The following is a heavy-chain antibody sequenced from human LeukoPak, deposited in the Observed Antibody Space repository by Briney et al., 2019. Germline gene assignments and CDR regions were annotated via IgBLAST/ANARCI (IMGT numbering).Heavy chain of an antibody. CDR3: ARQGSGSHKD. CDR2: IYYSGST. CDR1: GGSISGYY. Sequence: SETLSLTCNVSGGSISGYYWSWIRQPPGKGLEWIGYIYYSGSTNYNPSLKSRVTISVDTSKNQFSLKLRSVTAADTAVYYCARQGSGSHKDWGQGTLVTLSS. D-gene: IGHD1-26*01. J-gene: IGHJ4*02. V-gene: IGHV4-59*08.